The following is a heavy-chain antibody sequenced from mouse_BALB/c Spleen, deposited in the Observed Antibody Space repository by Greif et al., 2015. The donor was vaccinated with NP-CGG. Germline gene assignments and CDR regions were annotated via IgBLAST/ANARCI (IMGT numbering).Heavy chain of an antibody. V-gene: IGHV1S22*01. CDR1: GYTFTSYW. J-gene: IGHJ4*01. CDR3: TTVVAEYAMDY. Sequence: LQQPGSELVRPGASVKLSCKASGYTFTSYWMHWVKQRHGQGLEWIGNIYPGSGSTNYDEKFKSKGTLTVDTSSSSAYMHLSILTSEDSAGYYCTTVVAEYAMDYCGQGTSVPVS. CDR2: IYPGSGST. D-gene: IGHD1-1*01.